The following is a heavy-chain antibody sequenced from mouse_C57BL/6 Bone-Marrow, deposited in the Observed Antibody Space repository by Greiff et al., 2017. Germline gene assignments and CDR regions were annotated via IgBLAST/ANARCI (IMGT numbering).Heavy chain of an antibody. D-gene: IGHD2-5*01. Sequence: QVQLQQPGAELVRPGSSVKLSCKASGYTFTSYWMDWVKQRPGQGLEWIGNIYPSDSETHYNQKFKDKATLTVDKSSSTAYIQLSIQTSEVSAVDYCASGVYSNYGAYWGQGTLVTVSA. CDR1: GYTFTSYW. J-gene: IGHJ3*01. CDR3: ASGVYSNYGAY. V-gene: IGHV1-61*01. CDR2: IYPSDSET.